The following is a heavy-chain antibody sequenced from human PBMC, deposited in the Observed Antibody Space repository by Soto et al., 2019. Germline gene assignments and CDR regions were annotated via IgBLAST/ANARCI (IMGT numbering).Heavy chain of an antibody. D-gene: IGHD5-12*01. CDR1: GGSFSGYY. V-gene: IGHV4-34*01. CDR3: ARGGRVDIVATISPGYFDY. J-gene: IGHJ4*02. CDR2: INHSGST. Sequence: SETLSLTCAVYGGSFSGYYWSWIRQPPGKGLEWIGEINHSGSTNYNPSLKSRITISVATSKDQFSLKLGSVTAADTAVYYCARGGRVDIVATISPGYFDYWGQGTLVTVSS.